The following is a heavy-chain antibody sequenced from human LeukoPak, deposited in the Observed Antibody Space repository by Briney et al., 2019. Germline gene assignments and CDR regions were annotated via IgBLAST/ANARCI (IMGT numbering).Heavy chain of an antibody. CDR2: INHSGST. J-gene: IGHJ5*02. V-gene: IGHV4-34*01. CDR3: ASGYSSSGANWFDP. D-gene: IGHD6-6*01. CDR1: GGSFSGYY. Sequence: SETLSLTCAVYGGSFSGYYWSWIRQPPGKGLEWIGEINHSGSTNYNPSLKSRVTISVDTSKNQFSLKLSSVTAADTAVYYCASGYSSSGANWFDPWGQGTLVTVSS.